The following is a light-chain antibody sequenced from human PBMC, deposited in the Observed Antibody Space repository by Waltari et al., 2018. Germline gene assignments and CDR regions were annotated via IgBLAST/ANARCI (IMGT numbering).Light chain of an antibody. J-gene: IGLJ3*02. CDR2: GND. CDR3: STGDYWLGGWV. CDR1: SDNVGSYA. Sequence: QSALTQEASVSGTVGKKVTLSCTGNSDNVGSYAVGWYQQISHGAPKTVMLGNDLPSGIPDSFSVSNSGTTASLPISGLQPEDEADYYCSTGDYWLGGWVFGGRTKLTML. V-gene: IGLV1-44*01.